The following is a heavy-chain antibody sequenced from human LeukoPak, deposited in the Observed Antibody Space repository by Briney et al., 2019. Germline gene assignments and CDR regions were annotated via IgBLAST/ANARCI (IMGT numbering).Heavy chain of an antibody. D-gene: IGHD5-18*01. CDR1: GFTFSDYY. J-gene: IGHJ4*02. CDR3: AKGKVERGYSYGFFDY. CDR2: INWNGGST. Sequence: PGGSLRLSCAASGFTFSDYYMSWIRQAPGKGLEWVPGINWNGGSTGYADSVKGRFTISRDNAKNSLYLQMNSLRAEDTAVYYCAKGKVERGYSYGFFDYWGQGTLVTVSS. V-gene: IGHV3-20*04.